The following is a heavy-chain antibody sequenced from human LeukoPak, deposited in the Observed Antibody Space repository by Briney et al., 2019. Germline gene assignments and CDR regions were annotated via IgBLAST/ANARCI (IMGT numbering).Heavy chain of an antibody. CDR2: IIPIFGTA. CDR1: GGTFSSYA. D-gene: IGHD6-13*01. V-gene: IGHV1-69*05. CDR3: ARDLGAAAGTGGYYYYMDV. J-gene: IGHJ6*03. Sequence: SVKVSCKASGGTFSSYAISWVRQAPGQGLEWMGRIIPIFGTANYAQKFQGRVTINTDESTSTAYMELSSLRSEDTAVYYCARDLGAAAGTGGYYYYMDVWGKGTTVTVSS.